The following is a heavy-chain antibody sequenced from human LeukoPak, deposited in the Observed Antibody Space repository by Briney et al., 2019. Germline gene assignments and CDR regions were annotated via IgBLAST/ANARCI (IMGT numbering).Heavy chain of an antibody. CDR2: IYYSGST. CDR1: GGSISSSSYY. J-gene: IGHJ4*02. V-gene: IGHV4-39*07. CDR3: ARGPPRRYCSGGSCLSSDY. D-gene: IGHD2-15*01. Sequence: SETLSLTCTASGGSISSSSYYWGWIRQPPGKGLEWIGSIYYSGSTYYNPSLKSRVTISVDTSKNQFSLKLSSVTAADTAVYYCARGPPRRYCSGGSCLSSDYWGQGTLVTVSS.